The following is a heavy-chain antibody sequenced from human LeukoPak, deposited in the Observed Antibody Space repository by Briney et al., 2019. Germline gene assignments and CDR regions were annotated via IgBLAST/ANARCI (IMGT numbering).Heavy chain of an antibody. J-gene: IGHJ4*02. CDR3: ARGGAYTYADY. D-gene: IGHD5-18*01. V-gene: IGHV1-2*02. Sequence: ASVKVSCKASGYTFTGYYMHWVRQAPGQGLEWMGWINPNSGGTNYAQKFQGRVTMTRDMSTSIVYMELSSVRSEDTAVYYCARGGAYTYADYWGQGTLVTVSS. CDR1: GYTFTGYY. CDR2: INPNSGGT.